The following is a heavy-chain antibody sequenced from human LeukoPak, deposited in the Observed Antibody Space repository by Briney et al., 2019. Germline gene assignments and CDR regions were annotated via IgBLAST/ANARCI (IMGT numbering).Heavy chain of an antibody. CDR3: ARSGGWKSSTDI. J-gene: IGHJ3*02. Sequence: PSETLPLTCTVSGGSISSYYWSWIRQPPGKGLEGIGYIYYSGSTNYNPSLKSRVTISVDTSKNQFSLKLSSVTAADTAVYYCARSGGWKSSTDIWGQGTMVTVSS. CDR1: GGSISSYY. D-gene: IGHD6-13*01. CDR2: IYYSGST. V-gene: IGHV4-59*01.